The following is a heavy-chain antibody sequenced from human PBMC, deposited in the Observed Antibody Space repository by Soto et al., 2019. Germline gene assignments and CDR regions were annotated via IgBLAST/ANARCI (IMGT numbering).Heavy chain of an antibody. D-gene: IGHD2-21*01. CDR2: INYAGSNK. CDR1: GFIFSSYG. J-gene: IGHJ6*02. CDR3: ARCKQKVMHCGLDV. V-gene: IGHV3-33*01. Sequence: QVSLVESGGGAVQRGRSLRVSCAASGFIFSSYGMHWVRQAPGKGLEWVAFINYAGSNKFYGDAVKGRFTISRDNSKKIVHLQMNNLRGEDTAVYYCARCKQKVMHCGLDVWGHGATVTVSS.